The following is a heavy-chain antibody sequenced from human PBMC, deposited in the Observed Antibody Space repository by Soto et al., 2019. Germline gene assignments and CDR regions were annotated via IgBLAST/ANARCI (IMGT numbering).Heavy chain of an antibody. CDR2: IYYSGST. CDR1: GGSLSSYY. D-gene: IGHD4-4*01. V-gene: IGHV4-59*01. CDR3: ARDSSSTVGYYYYGMDV. J-gene: IGHJ6*02. Sequence: TSETLSLTCTVSGGSLSSYYWSWIRQPPGKGLEWIGYIYYSGSTNYNPSLKSRVTISVDTSKNQFSLKLSSVTAADTAVYYCARDSSSTVGYYYYGMDVWGQGTTVTVSS.